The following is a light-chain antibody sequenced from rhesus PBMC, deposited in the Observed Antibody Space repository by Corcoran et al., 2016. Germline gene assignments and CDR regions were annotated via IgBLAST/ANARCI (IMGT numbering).Light chain of an antibody. CDR1: QNIYGN. CDR2: AAF. CDR3: QHYNSSPFP. V-gene: IGKV1-25*02. J-gene: IGKJ3*01. Sequence: DIQMTQSPSALSASVGDRVTNSCRASQNIYGNVAWYQQNPGKAPKLLVHAAFSLQTGIPSRVSGRGTGTDFTLTISSLQPEDSGTYYCQHYNSSPFPFGPGTKLDIK.